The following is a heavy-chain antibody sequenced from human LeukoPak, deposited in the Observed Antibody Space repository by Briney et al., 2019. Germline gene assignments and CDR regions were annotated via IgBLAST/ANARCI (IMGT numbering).Heavy chain of an antibody. CDR1: GFTFSSYA. J-gene: IGHJ6*02. V-gene: IGHV3-23*01. D-gene: IGHD3-3*01. CDR3: AKEREDYDFWSGYYNYYYGMDV. Sequence: GGSLRLSGAASGFTFSSYAMSWVRQAPGKGLEWVSAISGSGGSTYYADSVKGWFTISRDNSKNTLYLQMNSLRAEDTAVYYCAKEREDYDFWSGYYNYYYGMDVWGQGTTVTVSS. CDR2: ISGSGGST.